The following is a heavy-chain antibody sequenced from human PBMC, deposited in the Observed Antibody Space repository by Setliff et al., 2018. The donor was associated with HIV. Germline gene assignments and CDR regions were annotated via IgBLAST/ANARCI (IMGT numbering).Heavy chain of an antibody. D-gene: IGHD3-22*01. Sequence: GGSLRLSCAASGFMFGDYHMAWLRQALGMGPECISFISDVYNIKTGYADSVKGRFTVSRDNAKNSLYLQMDSLRDEDTAVYYCARDSRRHYSDSSLIWHFDLWGRGTLVTVSS. V-gene: IGHV3-11*06. CDR1: GFMFGDYH. CDR2: ISDVYNIKT. CDR3: ARDSRRHYSDSSLIWHFDL. J-gene: IGHJ2*01.